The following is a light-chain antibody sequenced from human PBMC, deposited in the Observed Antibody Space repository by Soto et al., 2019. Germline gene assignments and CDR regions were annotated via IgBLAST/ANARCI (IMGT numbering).Light chain of an antibody. CDR3: LQYNSYPIP. CDR2: KAS. CDR1: QSISSW. J-gene: IGKJ5*01. Sequence: DIQMTQSPSTLSASVGDRVTITCRASQSISSWLAWYQQKPGKATKLLIYKASILESGVPSRFRGSGYGTEFTLTISSLQPDDFATYSCLQYNSYPIPFGQGTRLEIK. V-gene: IGKV1-5*03.